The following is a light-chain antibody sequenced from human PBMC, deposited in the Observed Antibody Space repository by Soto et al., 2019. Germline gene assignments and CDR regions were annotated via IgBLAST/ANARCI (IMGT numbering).Light chain of an antibody. Sequence: ESVLTQSPGTLSLSPGDRATLSCRASQSVGSGHLAWYQQKPGQAPRLVIYDASTRATGIPDRFSGGGSGTDFTLTISRVEPEDFAVYYCHQYGRSASSITFGPGTKVEI. J-gene: IGKJ3*01. CDR1: QSVGSGH. V-gene: IGKV3-20*01. CDR3: HQYGRSASSIT. CDR2: DAS.